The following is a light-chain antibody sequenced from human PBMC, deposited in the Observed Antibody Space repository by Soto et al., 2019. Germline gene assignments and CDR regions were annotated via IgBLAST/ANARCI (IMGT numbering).Light chain of an antibody. CDR3: MQALQTPIFT. CDR1: QSLLHSNGYNY. Sequence: DRVMTQSPLSLPVTPGEPASISCRSSQSLLHSNGYNYLDWYLQKPGQSPQLLIYLGSNRASGVPDRFSGSGSGTDFTLKISRVEAEDVGVYYCMQALQTPIFTFGPGTKVDIK. CDR2: LGS. J-gene: IGKJ3*01. V-gene: IGKV2-28*01.